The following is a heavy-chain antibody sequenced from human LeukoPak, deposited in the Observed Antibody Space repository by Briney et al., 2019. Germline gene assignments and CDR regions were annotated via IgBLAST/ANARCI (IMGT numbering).Heavy chain of an antibody. CDR1: GFTFSRYA. CDR2: ISYDGSNK. D-gene: IGHD5-18*01. J-gene: IGHJ4*02. V-gene: IGHV3-30-3*01. Sequence: GGSLGLSCAASGFTFSRYAMHGVHQAPGKGLEGVAVISYDGSNKYYADSVKGRFTISRDNSKNTLYLQMNSLRAEDTAVYYCARDPWRGDTAMVYPHYWGQGTLVTVSS. CDR3: ARDPWRGDTAMVYPHY.